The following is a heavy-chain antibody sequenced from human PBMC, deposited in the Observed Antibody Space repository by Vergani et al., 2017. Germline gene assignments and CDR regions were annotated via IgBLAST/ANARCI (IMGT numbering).Heavy chain of an antibody. Sequence: EVQLLESGGDLVQPGGSLRLSCAASGFIFNHYAMNWVRQAPGKGLEWVSGISGSGGSTYYAGSVKGRFTISRDSSKNTLYLQMNSLSAVDTAVYYCAKANPRNFVYDYLYDYRAIYVWGQGTTVTVSS. V-gene: IGHV3-23*01. D-gene: IGHD5/OR15-5a*01. CDR3: AKANPRNFVYDYLYDYRAIYV. CDR2: ISGSGGST. CDR1: GFIFNHYA. J-gene: IGHJ6*02.